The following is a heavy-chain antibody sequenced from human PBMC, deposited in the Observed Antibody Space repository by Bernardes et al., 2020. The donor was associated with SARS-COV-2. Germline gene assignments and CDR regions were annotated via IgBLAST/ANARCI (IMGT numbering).Heavy chain of an antibody. CDR1: GFTFSSYA. V-gene: IGHV3-30-3*01. D-gene: IGHD4-17*01. J-gene: IGHJ4*02. CDR3: ARDRTPLPTTVVISRGSTLDY. Sequence: GGSLRLSCAASGFTFSSYAMHWVRQAPGKGLEWVAVISYDGSNKYYADSVKGRFTISRDNSKNTLYLQMNSLRAEDTAVYYCARDRTPLPTTVVISRGSTLDYWGPGTLVTVSS. CDR2: ISYDGSNK.